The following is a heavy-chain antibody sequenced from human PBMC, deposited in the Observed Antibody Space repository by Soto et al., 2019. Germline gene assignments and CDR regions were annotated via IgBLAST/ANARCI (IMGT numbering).Heavy chain of an antibody. Sequence: VSVKVSCKASGYTFIDYYIQWVRQAPGQGLEWLGIIRPSGGGTEYAQSFQGRVTMTRDTSTSTVYMELTSLTSEDSAVYFCAREPKEGFYFDYWGQGTPVTVSS. CDR3: AREPKEGFYFDY. CDR1: GYTFIDYY. CDR2: IRPSGGGT. V-gene: IGHV1-46*01. J-gene: IGHJ4*02.